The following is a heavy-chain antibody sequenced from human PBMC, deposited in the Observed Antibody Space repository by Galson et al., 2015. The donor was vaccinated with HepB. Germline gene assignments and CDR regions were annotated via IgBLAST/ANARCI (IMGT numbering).Heavy chain of an antibody. Sequence: QSGAEVKKPGESLRISCKGSGYSFTSYWISWVRQMPGKGLEWMGRIDPSVSYTNYSPSFQGHVTISADKSISTAYLQWSSLKASDTAMYYCARPSAWAAGTGGAWDNWFDPWGQGTLVTVSS. V-gene: IGHV5-10-1*01. CDR3: ARPSAWAAGTGGAWDNWFDP. D-gene: IGHD6-13*01. CDR1: GYSFTSYW. J-gene: IGHJ5*02. CDR2: IDPSVSYT.